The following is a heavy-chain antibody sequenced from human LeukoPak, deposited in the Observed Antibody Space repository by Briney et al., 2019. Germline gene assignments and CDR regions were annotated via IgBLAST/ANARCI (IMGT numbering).Heavy chain of an antibody. Sequence: PSETLSLTCAVYGGSSSGYYWSWIRQPPGKGLEWIGEINHSGSTNYNPSLKSRVTISVDTSKNQFSLKLSSVTAADTAVYYCARVGVTTPYYWGQGTLVTVSS. CDR3: ARVGVTTPYY. CDR1: GGSSSGYY. D-gene: IGHD4-17*01. J-gene: IGHJ4*02. V-gene: IGHV4-34*01. CDR2: INHSGST.